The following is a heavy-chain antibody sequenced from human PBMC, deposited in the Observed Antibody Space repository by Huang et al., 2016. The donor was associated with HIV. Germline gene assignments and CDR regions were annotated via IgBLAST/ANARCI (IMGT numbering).Heavy chain of an antibody. CDR1: GFSITTDGAG. V-gene: IGHV2-5*02. D-gene: IGHD3-3*01. CDR2: IFWDDDK. Sequence: QITLKESGPTLVKPTQTLTLTCTFSGFSITTDGAGVGWIRQPPGKALEWLALIFWDDDKRYSPSLKNRLSITKDTSKNQVVLTMTNMDPVDTATYFCAYRQTYDFWSGSFDSWGQGTLVTVSS. CDR3: AYRQTYDFWSGSFDS. J-gene: IGHJ4*02.